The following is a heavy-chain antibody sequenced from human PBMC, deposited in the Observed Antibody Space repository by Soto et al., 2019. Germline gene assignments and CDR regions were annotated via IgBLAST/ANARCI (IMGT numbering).Heavy chain of an antibody. CDR2: IIPIFGTA. Sequence: ASVEVSSKASGGTFSSYAISWVRQAPGQGLEWMGGIIPIFGTANYAQKFQGRVTITADESTSTAYMELSSLRSEDTAVYYCARGGFPSYGMDVWGQGTTVTVSS. V-gene: IGHV1-69*13. CDR3: ARGGFPSYGMDV. CDR1: GGTFSSYA. D-gene: IGHD3-10*01. J-gene: IGHJ6*02.